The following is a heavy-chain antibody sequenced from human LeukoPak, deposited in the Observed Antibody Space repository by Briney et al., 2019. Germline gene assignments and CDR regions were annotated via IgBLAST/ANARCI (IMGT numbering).Heavy chain of an antibody. CDR2: IYHSGST. V-gene: IGHV4-30-2*01. J-gene: IGHJ6*02. CDR3: ARVNYDFWSGYYISGSANYGMDV. D-gene: IGHD3-3*01. CDR1: GGSISSGGYS. Sequence: SQTLSLTCAVSGGSISSGGYSWSWIRQPPGKGLEWIGYIYHSGSTYYNPSLKSRVTISVDRSKNQFSLKLSSVTAADTAMYYCARVNYDFWSGYYISGSANYGMDVWGQGTTVTVSS.